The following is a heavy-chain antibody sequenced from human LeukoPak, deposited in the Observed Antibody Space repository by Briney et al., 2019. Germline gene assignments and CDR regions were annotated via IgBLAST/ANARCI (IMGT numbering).Heavy chain of an antibody. CDR1: GFTFSSYA. CDR3: ARKLRDAFDI. Sequence: PGGSLRLSCAASGFTFSSYAMSWVRQAPGKGLEWVSAISGSGGSTYYADSAKGRFTISRDNSKNTLYLQMNSLRAEDTAVYYCARKLRDAFDIWGQGTMVTVSS. V-gene: IGHV3-23*01. CDR2: ISGSGGST. J-gene: IGHJ3*02. D-gene: IGHD4-23*01.